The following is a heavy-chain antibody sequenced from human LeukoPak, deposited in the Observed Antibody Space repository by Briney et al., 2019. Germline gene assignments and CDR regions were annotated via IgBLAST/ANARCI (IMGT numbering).Heavy chain of an antibody. J-gene: IGHJ6*02. CDR3: ARERRTSYHYYYYGMDV. Sequence: PGGSLRLSCAASGFTFSSYWMSWVRQAPGKGLEWVANIKQDGSEKYYVDSVKGRFTLSRDNAKNSLYLQMDSLRAEDTAVYYCARERRTSYHYYYYGMDVWGQGTTVTVSS. V-gene: IGHV3-7*03. CDR2: IKQDGSEK. CDR1: GFTFSSYW. D-gene: IGHD2-2*01.